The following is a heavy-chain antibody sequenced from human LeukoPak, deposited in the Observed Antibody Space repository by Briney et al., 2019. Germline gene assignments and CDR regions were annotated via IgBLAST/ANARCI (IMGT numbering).Heavy chain of an antibody. Sequence: GGSLRLSCAATGFTFSSYSMNWVRQAPGKGLEWVSSISSSSSYIYYADSVKGRFTISRDNAKNSLYLQMNSLRAEDTALYYCAKDKGNYYYYYMDVWGKGTTVTISS. J-gene: IGHJ6*03. CDR2: ISSSSSYI. CDR3: AKDKGNYYYYYMDV. V-gene: IGHV3-21*04. CDR1: GFTFSSYS.